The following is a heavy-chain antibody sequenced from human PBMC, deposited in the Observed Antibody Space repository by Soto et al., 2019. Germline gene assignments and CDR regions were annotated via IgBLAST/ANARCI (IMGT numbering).Heavy chain of an antibody. V-gene: IGHV3-23*05. J-gene: IGHJ4*02. D-gene: IGHD6-6*01. CDR1: GFTFGSYG. CDR3: AKRVAYSSSSAFFDN. CDR2: ISDTGSNT. Sequence: PGGSLRLSCAASGFTFGSYGMNWVRQAPGKGLEWVSSISDTGSNTFYADFVKGRFTISRDNSKSSLYLQMNSLRADDTALYFCAKRVAYSSSSAFFDNWGQGIQVTVSS.